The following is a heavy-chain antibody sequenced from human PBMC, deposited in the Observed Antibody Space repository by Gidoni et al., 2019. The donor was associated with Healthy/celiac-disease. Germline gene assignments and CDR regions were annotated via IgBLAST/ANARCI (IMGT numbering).Heavy chain of an antibody. V-gene: IGHV4-61*02. CDR1: GGSISSGSYY. CDR2: IYTSGST. J-gene: IGHJ4*02. CDR3: ARGTKTGVNDY. D-gene: IGHD7-27*01. Sequence: QVQLQESGPGLVKPSQTLSLTCTVSGGSISSGSYYWSWIRQPAGKGLEWIGRIYTSGSTNYNPSLKSRVTISVDTSKNQFSLKLSSVTAADTAVYYCARGTKTGVNDYWGQGTLVTVSS.